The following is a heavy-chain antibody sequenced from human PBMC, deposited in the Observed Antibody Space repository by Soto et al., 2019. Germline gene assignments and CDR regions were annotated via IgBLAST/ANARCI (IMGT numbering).Heavy chain of an antibody. CDR2: ISYDGDNE. V-gene: IGHV3-30*18. CDR3: AKDGGPVYCNSPGCSAKHFDY. J-gene: IGHJ4*02. D-gene: IGHD2-2*01. Sequence: QVQLVESGGGVVQPGRSLRLSCAASGFSFSNYAMHWVRQAPGKGLEWLAIISYDGDNEYYADSVRGRFTISRDNSKNTLLLQTTKRRHEDTAVYYCAKDGGPVYCNSPGCSAKHFDYWGQGTLVTVSS. CDR1: GFSFSNYA.